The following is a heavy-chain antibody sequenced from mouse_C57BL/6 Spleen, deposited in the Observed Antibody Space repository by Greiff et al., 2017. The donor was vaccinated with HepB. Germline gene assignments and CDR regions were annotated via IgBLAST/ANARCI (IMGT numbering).Heavy chain of an antibody. CDR1: GYTFTSYW. J-gene: IGHJ2*01. V-gene: IGHV1-69*01. CDR2: IDPSDSYT. Sequence: QVQLQQPGAELVMPGASVKLSCKASGYTFTSYWMHWVKQRPGQGLEWIGEIDPSDSYTNYNQKFKGKSTLTVDKSSSTAYMQLSSLTSEDSAVYYCARWYSNYVRYFDYWGQGTTLTVSS. CDR3: ARWYSNYVRYFDY. D-gene: IGHD2-5*01.